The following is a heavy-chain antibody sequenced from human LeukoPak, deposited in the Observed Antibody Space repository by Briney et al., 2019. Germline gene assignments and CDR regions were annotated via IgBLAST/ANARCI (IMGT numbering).Heavy chain of an antibody. J-gene: IGHJ1*01. Sequence: GASVKVSCKASGGTFSSDAISWVRQAPGQGLEWMGGIIPIFGTANYAQKFQGRVTITTDESTSTAYMELSSLRSEDTAVYYCARITAMAAAEYFQHWGQGTLVTVSS. V-gene: IGHV1-69*05. D-gene: IGHD5-18*01. CDR1: GGTFSSDA. CDR2: IIPIFGTA. CDR3: ARITAMAAAEYFQH.